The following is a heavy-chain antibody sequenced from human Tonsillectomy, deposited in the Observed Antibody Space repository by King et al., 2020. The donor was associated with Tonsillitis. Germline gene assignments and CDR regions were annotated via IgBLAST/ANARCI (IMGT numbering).Heavy chain of an antibody. CDR1: GFTFSSYG. CDR2: IWYDGSHT. D-gene: IGHD3-3*01. Sequence: VQLVESGGGVVQPGRCLRLSCAASGFTFSSYGMHWVRQAPGKGLEWVALIWYDGSHTYYADSVKGRFTISRDSSKNTLYLQMNSLRAEDTAVSYCAGENEFWSGYHPMDVWGIGTTVTVSS. CDR3: AGENEFWSGYHPMDV. V-gene: IGHV3-33*01. J-gene: IGHJ6*03.